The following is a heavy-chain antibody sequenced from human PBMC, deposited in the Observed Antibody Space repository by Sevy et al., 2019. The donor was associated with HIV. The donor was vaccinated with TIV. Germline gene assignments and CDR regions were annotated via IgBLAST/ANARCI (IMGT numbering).Heavy chain of an antibody. V-gene: IGHV3-30*18. CDR1: GFSFRNFG. CDR2: ISFDGGTK. CDR3: AKRGGHDTSGYVSYYYYGMDV. Sequence: GGSLRLSCAASGFSFRNFGMHWVRQAPGKGLEWLALISFDGGTKCYGASVKGRFTISRDNSKNTLYLQMNSLRVEDTAVYYCAKRGGHDTSGYVSYYYYGMDVWGQGTTVTVSS. J-gene: IGHJ6*02. D-gene: IGHD3-22*01.